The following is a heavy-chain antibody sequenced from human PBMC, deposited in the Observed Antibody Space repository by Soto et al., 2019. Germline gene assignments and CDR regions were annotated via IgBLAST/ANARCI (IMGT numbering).Heavy chain of an antibody. CDR1: GFIFGNYN. V-gene: IGHV3-21*01. CDR2: ISSRSNFI. J-gene: IGHJ6*02. CDR3: ARVQKLYGNSVYYYGMDV. Sequence: PGGSLRLSCEASGFIFGNYNMNWVRQAPGKGLEWVSSISSRSNFIYYADSLRGRVTISRDNTQNSLHLQMNSLRVEDTAIYYCARVQKLYGNSVYYYGMDVWGQGTTVTVSS. D-gene: IGHD3-10*01.